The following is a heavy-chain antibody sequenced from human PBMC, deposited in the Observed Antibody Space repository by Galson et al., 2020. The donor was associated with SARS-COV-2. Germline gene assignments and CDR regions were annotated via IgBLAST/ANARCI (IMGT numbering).Heavy chain of an antibody. D-gene: IGHD3-3*01. J-gene: IGHJ6*02. CDR1: GASISSGSYY. CDR2: IYKSGNT. Sequence: SETLSLTCTVSGASISSGSYYWSWIRQPDGKELEWIGRIYKSGNTNYNPSLWRQATISVDTSKNQFSLKLTSVTAADTAVYYCARGNSPCVTIFGVLTGTCGMDVWGQGTTVTVSS. CDR3: ARGNSPCVTIFGVLTGTCGMDV. V-gene: IGHV4-61*02.